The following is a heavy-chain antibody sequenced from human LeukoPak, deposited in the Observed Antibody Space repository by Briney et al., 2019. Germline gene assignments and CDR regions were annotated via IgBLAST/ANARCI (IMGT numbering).Heavy chain of an antibody. V-gene: IGHV4-34*01. Sequence: SETLSLTCAVYDGSFSGYYWSWIRQPPGKGLEWIGEINHSGSTNYNPSLKSRVTISVDTSKDQFSLKLSSVTAADTAVYYCARGLPYGSGSYFAPYYMDVWGKGTTVTVSS. D-gene: IGHD3-10*01. CDR1: DGSFSGYY. J-gene: IGHJ6*03. CDR3: ARGLPYGSGSYFAPYYMDV. CDR2: INHSGST.